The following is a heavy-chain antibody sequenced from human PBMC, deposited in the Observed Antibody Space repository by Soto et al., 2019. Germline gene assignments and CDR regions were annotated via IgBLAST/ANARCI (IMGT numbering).Heavy chain of an antibody. CDR3: ARRVAPRITMVRGVMIYYGMDV. CDR1: GGSFSGYY. D-gene: IGHD3-10*01. J-gene: IGHJ6*02. CDR2: INHSGST. Sequence: KTSETLSLTCAVYGGSFSGYYWSWVRQPPGKGLEWIGAINHSGSTNYDPSLKSRVTISVDTSKNQFSLKLSSVTAADTAVYYCARRVAPRITMVRGVMIYYGMDVWGQGTTVTVSS. V-gene: IGHV4-34*01.